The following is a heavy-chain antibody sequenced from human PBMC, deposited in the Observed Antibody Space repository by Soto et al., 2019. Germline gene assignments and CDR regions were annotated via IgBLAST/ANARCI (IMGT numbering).Heavy chain of an antibody. CDR3: ARAVGWGLDALEI. Sequence: QVHLVQSGAEVKKPGASVKVSCKASGYTFNNYYVHGVRQAPGQGLEWVGVINPIDDNKAYAPRVQDRVTLTRDTSASTAYMELRSLRSEDTAVYFCARAVGWGLDALEIWGQGTVVTVSS. D-gene: IGHD7-27*01. V-gene: IGHV1-46*02. J-gene: IGHJ3*02. CDR2: INPIDDNK. CDR1: GYTFNNYY.